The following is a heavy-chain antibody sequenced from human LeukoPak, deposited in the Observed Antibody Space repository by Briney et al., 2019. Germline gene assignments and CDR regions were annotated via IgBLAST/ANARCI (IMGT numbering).Heavy chain of an antibody. Sequence: GGSLRLSCVASGFIFSNYGMHWVRQAPGKGPEWVAVIWYDGSNKYYADSVKGRFTISRDNSKNTVYLQMNSLRAEDTAVFYCARDQYDTWSRRGNFDSWGQGTLVIVSS. D-gene: IGHD3-3*01. CDR2: IWYDGSNK. CDR3: ARDQYDTWSRRGNFDS. CDR1: GFIFSNYG. J-gene: IGHJ4*02. V-gene: IGHV3-33*01.